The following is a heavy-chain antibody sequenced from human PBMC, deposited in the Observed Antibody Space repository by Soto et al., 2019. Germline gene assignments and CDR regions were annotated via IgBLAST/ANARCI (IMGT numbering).Heavy chain of an antibody. CDR1: GDSVSKCY. CDR3: ARSPAYGDYANLDT. CDR2: IHSTRSP. V-gene: IGHV4-4*07. D-gene: IGHD4-17*01. J-gene: IGHJ5*02. Sequence: SETLSLTCTVSGDSVSKCYWNWIRQPAGKGLEWIGRIHSTRSPNYNPSLKSRVTMSVDTSKNQFSLKLNLTSVTAADTAVYYCARSPAYGDYANLDTWGQGTLVTVS.